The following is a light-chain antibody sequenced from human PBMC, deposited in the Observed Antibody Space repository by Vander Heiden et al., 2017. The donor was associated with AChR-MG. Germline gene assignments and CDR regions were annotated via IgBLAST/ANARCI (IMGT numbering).Light chain of an antibody. J-gene: IGKJ2*01. Sequence: DIQMTQSPSSLSASIGDTVTITCRASQTIKSHVNWYQQKPGKAPRLLIYAASIWQSGVSSRFSGVGSGTDFTLTISSLEPEDFATYFCQQSDNAPYTFGQGTKLEIK. V-gene: IGKV1-39*01. CDR1: QTIKSH. CDR2: AAS. CDR3: QQSDNAPYT.